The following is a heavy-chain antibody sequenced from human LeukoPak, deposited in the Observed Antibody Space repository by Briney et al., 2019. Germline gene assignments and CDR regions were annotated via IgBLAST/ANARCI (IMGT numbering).Heavy chain of an antibody. V-gene: IGHV4-34*08. D-gene: IGHD3-16*02. CDR1: GFTVSSNY. CDR2: INHSGST. CDR3: ARRGPYYDYVWGNYRYDY. Sequence: GSLRLSCAASGFTVSSNYMSWVRQAPGRGLEWIGEINHSGSTNYNPSLESRVTISVDMSKNQFSLKLSSVTAADTAMYYCARRGPYYDYVWGNYRYDYWGQGTLVTVSS. J-gene: IGHJ4*02.